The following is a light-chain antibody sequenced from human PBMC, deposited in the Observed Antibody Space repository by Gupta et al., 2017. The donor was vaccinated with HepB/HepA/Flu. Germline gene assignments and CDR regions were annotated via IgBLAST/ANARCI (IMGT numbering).Light chain of an antibody. Sequence: IVLTQSPATLSLSPGERATLSCSASQSVGSSLAWYQQKPGQTPRLLIYGASNRATGIPARFSGSGSGTDFTLTISSLEPEDCAVYFCLQRSSWCSFGQGTKLEIK. J-gene: IGKJ2*04. CDR1: QSVGSS. CDR2: GAS. V-gene: IGKV3-11*01. CDR3: LQRSSWCS.